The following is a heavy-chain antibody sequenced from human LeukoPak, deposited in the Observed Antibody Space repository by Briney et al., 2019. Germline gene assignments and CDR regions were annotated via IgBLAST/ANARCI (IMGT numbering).Heavy chain of an antibody. V-gene: IGHV3-21*01. CDR1: GFTFSNYA. CDR2: ISSSSSYI. J-gene: IGHJ4*02. D-gene: IGHD3-22*01. CDR3: ASGNYYDSSGYDY. Sequence: GGSLRLSCAASGFTFSNYAMSWVRQAPGKGLEWVSSISSSSSYIYYADSVKGRFTISRDNAKNSLYLQMNSLRAEDTAVYYCASGNYYDSSGYDYWGQGTLVTVSS.